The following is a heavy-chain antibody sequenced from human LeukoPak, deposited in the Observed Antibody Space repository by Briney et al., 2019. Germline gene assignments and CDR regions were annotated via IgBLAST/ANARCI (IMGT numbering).Heavy chain of an antibody. CDR1: GGSISSYY. CDR2: IYTSGST. CDR3: AREGLGSGSYYNPLSFDY. Sequence: SETLSLTCTVSGGSISSYYWSWIRQPAGKGLEWIGRIYTSGSTNYNPSLKSRVTMSVDTSKNQFSLKLSSVTAADTAVYYCAREGLGSGSYYNPLSFDYWGQGTLVTVSS. J-gene: IGHJ4*02. D-gene: IGHD3-10*01. V-gene: IGHV4-4*07.